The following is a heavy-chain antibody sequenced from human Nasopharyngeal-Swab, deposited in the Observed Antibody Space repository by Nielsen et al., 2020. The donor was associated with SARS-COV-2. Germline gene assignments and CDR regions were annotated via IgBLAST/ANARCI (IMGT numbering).Heavy chain of an antibody. D-gene: IGHD6-19*01. Sequence: GESLKISCVGSGFSFSKYAMSWVRQAPGKGLEWVSAITGSGGGTYYTDSVKDRFTISRDNSKNTLYLQMNSLRADDTAVYYCAKDYDIAVAGNSDWGQGALVTVSS. CDR2: ITGSGGGT. CDR3: AKDYDIAVAGNSD. V-gene: IGHV3-23*01. CDR1: GFSFSKYA. J-gene: IGHJ4*02.